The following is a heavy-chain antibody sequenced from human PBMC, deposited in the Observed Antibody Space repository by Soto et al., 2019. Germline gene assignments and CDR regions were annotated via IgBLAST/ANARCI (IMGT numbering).Heavy chain of an antibody. CDR3: AREHSSGWYYY. Sequence: QVQLQQWGAGLLKPSETLSLTCAVYGGSFSGYYWIWIRQPPGKGLEWIGEINHSGSTNYNQSLNSRVTISVDTSKKQFSLKLRSVTAADTAVYYCAREHSSGWYYYWGQGTLVTVSS. CDR1: GGSFSGYY. CDR2: INHSGST. D-gene: IGHD6-19*01. V-gene: IGHV4-34*01. J-gene: IGHJ4*02.